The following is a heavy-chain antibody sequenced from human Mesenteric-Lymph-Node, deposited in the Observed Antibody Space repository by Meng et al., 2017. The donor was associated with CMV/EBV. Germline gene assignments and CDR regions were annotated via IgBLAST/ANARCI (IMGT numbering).Heavy chain of an antibody. CDR1: GFTFSNYG. CDR2: IRFDGSYK. Sequence: GESLKISCAASGFTFSNYGMHWVRQAPGKGLEWVAFIRFDGSYKYYADSVKGRFTISRDNSKNTLYLQMNTLGAEDTAVYYCASSYRLDVWGQGTTVTVSS. J-gene: IGHJ6*02. V-gene: IGHV3-30*02. CDR3: ASSYRLDV.